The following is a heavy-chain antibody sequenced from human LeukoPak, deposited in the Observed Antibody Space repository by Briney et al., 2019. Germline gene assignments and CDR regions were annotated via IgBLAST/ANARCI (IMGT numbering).Heavy chain of an antibody. J-gene: IGHJ4*02. D-gene: IGHD6-19*01. CDR1: GFTFDDYA. V-gene: IGHV3-9*01. Sequence: QPGRSLRLSCAASGFTFDDYATHWVRQAPGKGLEWVSGISWNSGSIGYADSVKGRFTISRDNAKNSLYLQMNSLRAEDTALYYCAKADSSGWYGRARAFDYWGQGTLVTVSS. CDR2: ISWNSGSI. CDR3: AKADSSGWYGRARAFDY.